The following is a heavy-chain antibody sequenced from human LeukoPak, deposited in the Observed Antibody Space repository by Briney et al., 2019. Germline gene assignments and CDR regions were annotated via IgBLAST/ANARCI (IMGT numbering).Heavy chain of an antibody. J-gene: IGHJ6*02. Sequence: GGSLRLSCAASGFTLSSYWMSWVRQAPGKGLEWVANIKQDGSEKYYVDSVKGRFTISRDNAKNSLYLQMNSLRAEDTAVYYCAREILVVVVPAAKGPQNYYGMDVWGQGTTVTVSS. CDR3: AREILVVVVPAAKGPQNYYGMDV. V-gene: IGHV3-7*01. CDR2: IKQDGSEK. D-gene: IGHD2-2*01. CDR1: GFTLSSYW.